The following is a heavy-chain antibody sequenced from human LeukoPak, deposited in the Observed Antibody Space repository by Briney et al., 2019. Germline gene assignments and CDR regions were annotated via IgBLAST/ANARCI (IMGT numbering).Heavy chain of an antibody. J-gene: IGHJ4*02. CDR3: ARDPIAAAGYFLEY. D-gene: IGHD6-13*01. Sequence: ASVKVSCKASGYTFTSYGISWVRQAPGQELEWMGWISAYNGNTNYAQKLQGRVTMTTDTSTSTAYMELRSLRSDDTAVYYCARDPIAAAGYFLEYWGQGTLVTVSS. V-gene: IGHV1-18*01. CDR1: GYTFTSYG. CDR2: ISAYNGNT.